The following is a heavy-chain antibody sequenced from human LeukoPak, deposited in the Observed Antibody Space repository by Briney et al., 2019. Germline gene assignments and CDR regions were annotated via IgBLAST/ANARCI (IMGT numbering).Heavy chain of an antibody. CDR3: VRVSSSIGAPGSDALDI. D-gene: IGHD6-13*01. Sequence: PGGTLRLSCAASGFTFSSYGMSWVRQAPGKGLEWVSAISGSGGSTYYADSVKGRFTISRDNSKNTLYLQMNSLRAEDTAVYYCVRVSSSIGAPGSDALDIWGQGTMVTVSS. CDR2: ISGSGGST. J-gene: IGHJ3*02. V-gene: IGHV3-23*01. CDR1: GFTFSSYG.